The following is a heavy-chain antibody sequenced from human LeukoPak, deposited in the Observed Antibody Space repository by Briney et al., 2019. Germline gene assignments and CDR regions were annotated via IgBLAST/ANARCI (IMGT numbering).Heavy chain of an antibody. D-gene: IGHD3-10*01. Sequence: GGSLRLSCAASGFTFSNYWMTWVRQAPGKGLEWVANIKQDGSKKNYVDSVKGRFTISRDNAKNSLYLQMNSLRAEEMAVSYCEGRSGSFDCWGQGTLVTVSA. V-gene: IGHV3-7*01. CDR3: EGRSGSFDC. CDR2: IKQDGSKK. J-gene: IGHJ4*02. CDR1: GFTFSNYW.